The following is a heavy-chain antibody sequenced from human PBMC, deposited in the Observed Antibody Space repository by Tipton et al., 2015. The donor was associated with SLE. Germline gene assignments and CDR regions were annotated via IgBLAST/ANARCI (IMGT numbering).Heavy chain of an antibody. CDR2: INHNGST. V-gene: IGHV4-59*01. CDR3: ARDSFQHYYDLAFDI. D-gene: IGHD3-22*01. CDR1: GGSISSYY. Sequence: GLVKPSETLSLTCTVSGGSISSYYWSWIRQPPGKGLEWIGEINHNGSTNYKSSLKSRVTISVDTSKNQFSLKLTSVTAADTAVYYCARDSFQHYYDLAFDIWGQGTMVTVSS. J-gene: IGHJ3*02.